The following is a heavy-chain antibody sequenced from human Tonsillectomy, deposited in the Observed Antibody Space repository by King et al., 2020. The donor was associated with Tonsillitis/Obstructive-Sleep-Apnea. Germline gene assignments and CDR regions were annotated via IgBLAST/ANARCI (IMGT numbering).Heavy chain of an antibody. CDR2: IIPIFGTA. V-gene: IGHV1-69*12. Sequence: QLVQSGAEVKKPGSSVKVSCKASVGTFSSYAIIWVRQAPGQGLEWMGGIIPIFGTANYAHKFQGRVTITADESTGTAYMELSSLRSEETAVYYCARDLSVTTSNGWGQGTLVTVSS. D-gene: IGHD4-17*01. CDR1: VGTFSSYA. CDR3: ARDLSVTTSNG. J-gene: IGHJ4*02.